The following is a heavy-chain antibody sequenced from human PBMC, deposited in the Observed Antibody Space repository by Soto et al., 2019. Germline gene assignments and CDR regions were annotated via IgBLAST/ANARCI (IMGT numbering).Heavy chain of an antibody. D-gene: IGHD1-26*01. CDR1: GFTFSSYA. CDR3: AIRASRINSYYYSGSQIPGALDY. Sequence: QVQLVESGGGVVQPGRSLRLSCAASGFTFSSYAMHWVRQAPGKGLEWVAVISYDGSNNYYADSVKGRFTISSDNSKNTLYLQMNSLRAEDTAVYYCAIRASRINSYYYSGSQIPGALDYWGQGTLVTVSS. CDR2: ISYDGSNN. J-gene: IGHJ4*02. V-gene: IGHV3-30-3*01.